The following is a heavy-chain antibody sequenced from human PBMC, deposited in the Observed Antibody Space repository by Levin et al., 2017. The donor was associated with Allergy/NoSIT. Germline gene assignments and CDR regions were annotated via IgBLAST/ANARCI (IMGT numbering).Heavy chain of an antibody. D-gene: IGHD6-19*01. CDR1: GFTFDDYG. J-gene: IGHJ4*02. Sequence: GGSLRLSCAASGFTFDDYGMNWVRQAPGKGLEWVSVINWKGGRTGYADSVKGRFTISRDNAKNSLYLQMNSLRAEETALYYCARDKGIAVAGGFDYWGQATLVTVSS. CDR3: ARDKGIAVAGGFDY. CDR2: INWKGGRT. V-gene: IGHV3-20*04.